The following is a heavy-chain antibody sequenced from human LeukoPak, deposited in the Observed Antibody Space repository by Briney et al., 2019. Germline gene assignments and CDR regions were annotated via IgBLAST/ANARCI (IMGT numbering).Heavy chain of an antibody. Sequence: SETLSLTCTVSGGSISSSSYYWGWIRQPPGKGLEWIGSIYYSGSTYYNPSLKSRVTISVDTSKNQFSLKLSSVTAADTAVYYCARDSGDYHYYYYYGMDVWGQGTTVTVSS. CDR3: ARDSGDYHYYYYYGMDV. CDR2: IYYSGST. J-gene: IGHJ6*02. D-gene: IGHD4-17*01. CDR1: GGSISSSSYY. V-gene: IGHV4-39*07.